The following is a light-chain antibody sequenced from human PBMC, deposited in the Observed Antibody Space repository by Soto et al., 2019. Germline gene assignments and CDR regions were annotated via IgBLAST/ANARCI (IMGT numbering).Light chain of an antibody. CDR1: GSNVDNKY. V-gene: IGLV1-51*01. Sequence: QSVLTQPPSVSAXPXXXXXXXXXXXGSNVDNKYIRYQQLPGTAPKLLIYDNDQRPSGISDRFSGSTSGTSATLGITGLQAGDEADYYCETWDGSVRVFGGGTKLTVL. CDR3: ETWDGSVRV. CDR2: DND. J-gene: IGLJ3*02.